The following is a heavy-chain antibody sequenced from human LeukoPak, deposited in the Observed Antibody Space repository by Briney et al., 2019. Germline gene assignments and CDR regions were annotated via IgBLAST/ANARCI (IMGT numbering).Heavy chain of an antibody. D-gene: IGHD2/OR15-2a*01. CDR3: ARDPCSTINCPLRF. V-gene: IGHV4-34*01. J-gene: IGHJ4*02. CDR2: INHSGRT. Sequence: SKTLSLTCTVSGGSLSGAYCTWIRQSPGKGLEWIGEINHSGRTNYNPSLEGRVSISLDSSQGQFSLILRSVTAADTAVYYCARDPCSTINCPLRFWGQGSLVTVSS. CDR1: GGSLSGAY.